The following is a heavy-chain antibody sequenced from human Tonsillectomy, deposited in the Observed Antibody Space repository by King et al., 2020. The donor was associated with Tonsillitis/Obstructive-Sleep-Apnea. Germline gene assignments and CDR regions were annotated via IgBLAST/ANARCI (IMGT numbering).Heavy chain of an antibody. CDR1: GFTFSSYA. Sequence: VQLVESGGGLVQPGGSLSLSCAASGFTFSSYAMSWVRQAPGKGLEWVSAIRCSGGITYYADSVKGRFTISRDTSENTLYLHMNSLRAEDTAVYYCAKEPPTRGYCRGASCSLTHAFDIWGQGTMVTVSS. J-gene: IGHJ3*02. V-gene: IGHV3-23*04. CDR2: IRCSGGIT. D-gene: IGHD2-15*01. CDR3: AKEPPTRGYCRGASCSLTHAFDI.